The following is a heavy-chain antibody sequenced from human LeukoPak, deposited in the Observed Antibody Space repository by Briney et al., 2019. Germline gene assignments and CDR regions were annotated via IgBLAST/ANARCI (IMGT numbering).Heavy chain of an antibody. CDR2: INPNSGGT. CDR1: GYTFTGYY. CDR3: ASKISREYYSSPGAFDI. V-gene: IGHV1-2*02. J-gene: IGHJ3*02. D-gene: IGHD3-10*01. Sequence: ASVKVSCKASGYTFTGYYMHWVRQAPGQGLEWMGWINPNSGGTNYAQKFQGRVTMTRDTSISTAYMELSRLRSDDTAVYYCASKISREYYSSPGAFDIWGQGTMVTVSS.